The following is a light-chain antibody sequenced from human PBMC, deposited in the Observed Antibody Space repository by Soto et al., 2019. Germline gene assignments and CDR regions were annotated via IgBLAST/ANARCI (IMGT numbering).Light chain of an antibody. CDR3: QQYGTYLWT. J-gene: IGKJ1*01. CDR1: QSISNW. CDR2: KAS. Sequence: DIQMTQSPSTLSASVGDRVIITCRASQSISNWLAWYQQKPGEAPNLLIYKASSLKSGVPSRFSGRGSWAEFTPPISSLQPDEFATYYCQQYGTYLWTFGQGTKVDIK. V-gene: IGKV1-5*03.